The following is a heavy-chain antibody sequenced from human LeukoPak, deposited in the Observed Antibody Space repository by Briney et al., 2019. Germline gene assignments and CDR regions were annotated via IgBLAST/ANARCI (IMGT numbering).Heavy chain of an antibody. Sequence: GGSLRLSCAASGFTFSDYYMSWIRQAPGKGLEWVSYISSSGSTIYYADSVKGRFTISRDNAKNSLYLQMNSLRAEDTAVYYCASPSLGYGSGSYIDAFVIWGQGTMVTVSS. CDR2: ISSSGSTI. V-gene: IGHV3-11*01. CDR1: GFTFSDYY. J-gene: IGHJ3*02. D-gene: IGHD3-10*01. CDR3: ASPSLGYGSGSYIDAFVI.